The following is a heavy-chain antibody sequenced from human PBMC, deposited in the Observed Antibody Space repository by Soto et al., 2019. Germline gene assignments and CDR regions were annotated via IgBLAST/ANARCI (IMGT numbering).Heavy chain of an antibody. CDR3: ARDYSRGGYLHY. Sequence: QVQLVQSGAEVKKPGASVKVSCKASGYTFTSYGISWVRQAPGQGLEWMGWISAYNGNKNYAQKHQGRVTMTTDKSTSSAYTKLSNLRPDYKAVYHCARDYSRGGYLHYWGQGTLVTVSS. V-gene: IGHV1-18*01. CDR1: GYTFTSYG. CDR2: ISAYNGNK. D-gene: IGHD2-15*01. J-gene: IGHJ4*02.